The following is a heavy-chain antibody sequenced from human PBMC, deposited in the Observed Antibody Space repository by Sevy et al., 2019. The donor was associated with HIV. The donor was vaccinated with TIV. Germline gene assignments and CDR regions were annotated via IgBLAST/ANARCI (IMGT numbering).Heavy chain of an antibody. Sequence: GGSLRLSCVASGFTFSSYEMNWVRQTPGKGLEWVSYISDSGSPIYYADSVKGRFTISRDNVKNSLYLQMNSLRAEDTAVYYCAREPLPPTDYMDVWGKGTTVTVSS. CDR1: GFTFSSYE. CDR3: AREPLPPTDYMDV. J-gene: IGHJ6*03. V-gene: IGHV3-48*03. CDR2: ISDSGSPI.